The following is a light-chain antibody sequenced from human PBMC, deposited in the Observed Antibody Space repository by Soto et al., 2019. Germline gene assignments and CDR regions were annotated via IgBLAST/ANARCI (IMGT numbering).Light chain of an antibody. CDR3: QQYNSYWT. V-gene: IGKV1-9*01. J-gene: IGKJ1*01. Sequence: IQLTQSPSSLSASVGDRVTITCRASQGISSYLAWYQQKPGKAPKLLIYAASTLQSGVLSRFSGSGSGTDFTLTISSLQPEDFATYYCQQYNSYWTFGQGTKV. CDR1: QGISSY. CDR2: AAS.